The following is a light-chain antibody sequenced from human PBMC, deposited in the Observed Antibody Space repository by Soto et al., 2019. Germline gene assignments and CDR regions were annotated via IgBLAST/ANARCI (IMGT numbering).Light chain of an antibody. CDR1: RDIDKF. Sequence: DIQMTQSPASLSASVGDRVTITCQASRDIDKFLNWYRQKPGKAPKLLIDDASNLATGVPSRFSGSGSGTHFTFTISSLQPEDVATYYCQQYDDLPITFGQGTRLQIK. CDR2: DAS. V-gene: IGKV1-33*01. CDR3: QQYDDLPIT. J-gene: IGKJ5*01.